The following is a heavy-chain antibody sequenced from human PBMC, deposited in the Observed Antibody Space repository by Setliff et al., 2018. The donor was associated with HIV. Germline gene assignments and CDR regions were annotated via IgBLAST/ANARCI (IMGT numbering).Heavy chain of an antibody. CDR1: GFTFSPYA. V-gene: IGHV3-30*02. CDR2: IWADEITK. D-gene: IGHD1-26*01. CDR3: ARGRGGMVADY. Sequence: GGSLRLSCATSGFTFSPYAIHWVRQAPGMGLEWVAMIWADEITKFYADSVKGRFTISRDNSKNTLYLQMNSLRAEDTAVYYCARGRGGMVADYWGQGTLVTVSS. J-gene: IGHJ4*02.